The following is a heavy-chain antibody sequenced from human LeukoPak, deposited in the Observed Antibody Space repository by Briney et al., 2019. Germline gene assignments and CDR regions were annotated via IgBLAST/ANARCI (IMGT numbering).Heavy chain of an antibody. CDR3: ANSRQLLLRLPFDY. CDR1: GFTLSSFT. Sequence: GGSLRLSCAASGFTLSSFTMHWVRHNPGKGLEWVAVISYDESQKWYADSVKGRFTISRDNSKNTLYLHMNSLRDEDTAVYYCANSRQLLLRLPFDYWGQGTLVTVSS. D-gene: IGHD2-2*01. J-gene: IGHJ4*02. CDR2: ISYDESQK. V-gene: IGHV3-30-3*01.